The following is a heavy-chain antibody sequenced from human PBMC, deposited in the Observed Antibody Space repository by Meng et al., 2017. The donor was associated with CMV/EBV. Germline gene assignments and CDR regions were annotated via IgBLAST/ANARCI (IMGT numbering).Heavy chain of an antibody. CDR2: IDWDDDK. CDR1: GFSLSTSGMR. D-gene: IGHD4-17*01. Sequence: SGPTLVKPTQTLTLTCTFSGFSLSTSGMRVSWIRQPPGKALEWLARIDWDDDKFYSTSLKTRLTISKDTSKNQVVLTMTNMDPVYTATYYCARAHTDYYYGMDVWGQGTTVTVSS. CDR3: ARAHTDYYYGMDV. V-gene: IGHV2-70D*14. J-gene: IGHJ6*02.